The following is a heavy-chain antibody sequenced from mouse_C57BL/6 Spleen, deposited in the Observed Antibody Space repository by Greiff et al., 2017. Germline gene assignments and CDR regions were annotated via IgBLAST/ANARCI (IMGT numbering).Heavy chain of an antibody. CDR1: GYTFTSYW. J-gene: IGHJ3*01. V-gene: IGHV1-64*01. D-gene: IGHD2-4*01. CDR3: TSLYDYAWFAD. Sequence: VQLQQSGAELVKPGASVTLSCKASGYTFTSYWMPWVKQRPGHGLEWIGMIHPNSGSTNYNEKFKSKATLTVDKCSTTSYRQRSRLTAEDSAVYYVTSLYDYAWFADWGPGTLVTVSA. CDR2: IHPNSGST.